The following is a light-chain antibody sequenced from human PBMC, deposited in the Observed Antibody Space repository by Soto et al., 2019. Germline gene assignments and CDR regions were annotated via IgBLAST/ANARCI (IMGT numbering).Light chain of an antibody. J-gene: IGKJ5*01. CDR1: QSVSSSY. CDR3: PQDGSSPPIT. V-gene: IGKV3-20*01. Sequence: EIVLTQSPGTLSLSPGERATLSCRASQSVSSSYLAWYQQKPGQAPRLLIYGASSRATGIPDRFSGSGSGTYLTLTISRLEPEDFAVYYCPQDGSSPPITFGQGTRLEIK. CDR2: GAS.